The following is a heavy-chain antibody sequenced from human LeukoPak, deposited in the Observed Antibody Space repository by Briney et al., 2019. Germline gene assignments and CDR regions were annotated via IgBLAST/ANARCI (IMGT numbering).Heavy chain of an antibody. CDR3: ATDHPRGWNDVRTFDY. CDR2: MNPNSGNT. D-gene: IGHD1-1*01. J-gene: IGHJ4*02. CDR1: GYTFTSYD. V-gene: IGHV1-8*01. Sequence: GASVKVSCKASGYTFTSYDINWVRQATGQGLEWMGWMNPNSGNTGYAQKFQGRVTMTRNTSISTACMELSSLRSEDTAVYYCATDHPRGWNDVRTFDYWGQGTLVTVSS.